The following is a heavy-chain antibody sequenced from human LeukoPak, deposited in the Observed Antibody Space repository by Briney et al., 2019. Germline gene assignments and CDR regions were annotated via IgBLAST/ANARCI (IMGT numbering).Heavy chain of an antibody. Sequence: GGSLRLSCAVSGFTFDDYAMHWVRQVPGKGLEWDSGISWNSGSIGYADSVKGRFTISRDNAKNSLYLHMNSLSAEDTALYYCAKGKKITVAGLFDCWGQGTLVTVSS. CDR3: AKGKKITVAGLFDC. V-gene: IGHV3-9*01. CDR1: GFTFDDYA. D-gene: IGHD6-19*01. CDR2: ISWNSGSI. J-gene: IGHJ4*02.